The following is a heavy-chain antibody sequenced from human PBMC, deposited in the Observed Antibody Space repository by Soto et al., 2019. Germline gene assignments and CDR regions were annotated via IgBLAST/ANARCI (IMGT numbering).Heavy chain of an antibody. D-gene: IGHD4-17*01. Sequence: EVQLVESGGGLVQPGGSLRLSCAASGFTFSSYWMHWVRQAPGKGLVWVSHINIDGSSTSYADSVKGRFTISRDNAKNTLYLQMNSLSAEDTAVYYCAKSLFYGDYNWLDPWGQGTLVTVSS. V-gene: IGHV3-74*01. CDR2: INIDGSST. CDR3: AKSLFYGDYNWLDP. J-gene: IGHJ5*02. CDR1: GFTFSSYW.